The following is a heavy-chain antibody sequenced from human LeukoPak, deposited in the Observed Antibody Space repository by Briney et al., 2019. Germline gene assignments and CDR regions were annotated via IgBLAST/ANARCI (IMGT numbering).Heavy chain of an antibody. CDR2: ISSSSSYI. CDR3: ARLQEGTTGTTGFDY. V-gene: IGHV3-21*01. D-gene: IGHD1-1*01. J-gene: IGHJ4*02. Sequence: KPGGSLRLSCAASRFTFSSYSMNWVRQAPGKGLEWVSSISSSSSYIYYADSVKGRFTISRDNAKNSLYLQMNSLRAEDTAVYYCARLQEGTTGTTGFDYWGQGTLVTVSS. CDR1: RFTFSSYS.